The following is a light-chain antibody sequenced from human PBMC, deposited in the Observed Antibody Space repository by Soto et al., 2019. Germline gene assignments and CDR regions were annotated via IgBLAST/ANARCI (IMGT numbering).Light chain of an antibody. J-gene: IGKJ1*01. V-gene: IGKV3-20*01. Sequence: EIVLTQSPATLSLSPGERATLSCRASQSVSSNLAWYQHKPGQAPRLLMYGASTRATGIPARFSGSGSGTDFTLTISRLEPEDFAVYYCQQYAGSPPWTFGQGTKVDIK. CDR3: QQYAGSPPWT. CDR2: GAS. CDR1: QSVSSN.